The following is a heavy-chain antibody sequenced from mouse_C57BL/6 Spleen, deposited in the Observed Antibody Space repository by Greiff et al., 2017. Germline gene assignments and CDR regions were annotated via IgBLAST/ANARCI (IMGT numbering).Heavy chain of an antibody. D-gene: IGHD2-3*01. J-gene: IGHJ4*01. CDR1: GYTFTDYN. Sequence: EVKLVESGPELVKPGASVKMSCKASGYTFTDYNMHWVKQSHGKSLEWIGYINPNNGGTSYNQKFKGNATLTVNKSSSTAYMELRSLTSEDSAVYYCARWWDGYYYATDYWGQGTSVTVSS. CDR3: ARWWDGYYYATDY. CDR2: INPNNGGT. V-gene: IGHV1-22*01.